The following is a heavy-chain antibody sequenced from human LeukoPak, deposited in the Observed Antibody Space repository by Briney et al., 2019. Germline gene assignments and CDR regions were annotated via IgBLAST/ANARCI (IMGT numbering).Heavy chain of an antibody. CDR2: MNPNSGNT. V-gene: IGHV1-8*03. D-gene: IGHD1-26*01. J-gene: IGHJ4*02. CDR1: GYTFTSYD. CDR3: ARERLGGSYYRPVDY. Sequence: ASVKVSCKASGYTFTSYDINWVRQATGQGLEWMGWMNPNSGNTGYAQKFQGRVTITRDTSISTAYMELSSLRSEDTALYYCARERLGGSYYRPVDYWGQGTLVTVSS.